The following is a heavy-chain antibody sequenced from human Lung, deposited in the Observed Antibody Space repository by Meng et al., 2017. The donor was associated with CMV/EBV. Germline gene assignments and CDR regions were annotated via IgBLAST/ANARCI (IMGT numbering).Heavy chain of an antibody. D-gene: IGHD6-25*01. CDR2: INHSGST. V-gene: IGHV4-34*01. CDR1: DGSFSVYY. Sequence: SQTXSLTXAVHDGSFSVYYWSWIRQPPGKGLEWIGEINHSGSTNYNPSLKSRVAMSVDTSKNQLSLRLNSVTAADTAVYYCAREGSGSSRFGYYGMDVWGQGXTATVSS. CDR3: AREGSGSSRFGYYGMDV. J-gene: IGHJ6*02.